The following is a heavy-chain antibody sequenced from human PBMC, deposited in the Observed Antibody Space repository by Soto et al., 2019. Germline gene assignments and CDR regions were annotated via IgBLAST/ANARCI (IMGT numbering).Heavy chain of an antibody. CDR2: IYYSGST. CDR3: ARDREEEGYNWLDP. V-gene: IGHV4-31*03. CDR1: GGSISSGGYY. J-gene: IGHJ5*02. Sequence: SETLSLTCTVSGGSISSGGYYWSWIRQHPGKGLEWIGYIYYSGSTYYNPSLKSRVTISVDTSKNQFSLKLSSVTAADTAVYYCARDREEEGYNWLDPWGQGTLVTVSS. D-gene: IGHD2-2*01.